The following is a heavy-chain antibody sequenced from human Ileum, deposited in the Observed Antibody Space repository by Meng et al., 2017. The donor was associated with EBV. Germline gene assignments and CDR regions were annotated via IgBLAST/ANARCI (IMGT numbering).Heavy chain of an antibody. CDR2: IQHSGST. CDR1: GGSISGGGHS. J-gene: IGHJ4*02. CDR3: ARAHPVVYFLDY. V-gene: IGHV4-30-2*01. D-gene: IGHD4-23*01. Sequence: QLHLQASGSGLVKASQILSRTCVVPGGSISGGGHSWSWIRQPPRTGLEWMGDIQHSGSTYYNPSLTSRVTISVDRSRNQFSLTLSSVTAADTAVYSCARAHPVVYFLDYWGQGTLVTVSS.